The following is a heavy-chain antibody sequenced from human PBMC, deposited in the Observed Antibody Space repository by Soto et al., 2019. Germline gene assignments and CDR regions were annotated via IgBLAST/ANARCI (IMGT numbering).Heavy chain of an antibody. Sequence: GGSLRLSCAASGFTFSSSEMYWVRQAPGKGLEWISYIHPGGQTIFYAESVKGRFTISRDNARHSVYLQMNSLRAEDTAVYYCARRGSRWGRGTKVTVSS. D-gene: IGHD2-15*01. CDR2: IHPGGQTI. V-gene: IGHV3-48*03. CDR3: ARRGSR. J-gene: IGHJ3*01. CDR1: GFTFSSSE.